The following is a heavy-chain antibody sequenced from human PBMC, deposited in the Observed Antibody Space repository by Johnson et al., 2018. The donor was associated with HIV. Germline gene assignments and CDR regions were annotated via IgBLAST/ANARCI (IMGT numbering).Heavy chain of an antibody. CDR2: FDTAGDT. Sequence: VQLVESGGGLVQPGGSLRLSCAASGFSFSRYDMLWVSQLRGNGLEWVSNFDTAGDTYYADSVKGRFTIPRENANNALYLQMNRLRAEATAVYYCARGGRWYYYDSSGPLRAFDIWGQGTMVTVSS. CDR3: ARGGRWYYYDSSGPLRAFDI. V-gene: IGHV3-13*01. CDR1: GFSFSRYD. J-gene: IGHJ3*02. D-gene: IGHD3-22*01.